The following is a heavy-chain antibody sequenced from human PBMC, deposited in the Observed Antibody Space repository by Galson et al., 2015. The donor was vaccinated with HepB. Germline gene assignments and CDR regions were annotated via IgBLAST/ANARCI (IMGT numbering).Heavy chain of an antibody. CDR1: GYTLTELS. Sequence: SVKVSCKVSGYTLTELSMHWVRQAPGKGLEWMGGFDPEDGETIYAQKFQGRVTMTEDTSTDTAYMELSSLRSEDTAVYYCATRPWLVGGHFDYWGQGTLVTVSS. J-gene: IGHJ4*02. D-gene: IGHD6-19*01. CDR2: FDPEDGET. V-gene: IGHV1-24*01. CDR3: ATRPWLVGGHFDY.